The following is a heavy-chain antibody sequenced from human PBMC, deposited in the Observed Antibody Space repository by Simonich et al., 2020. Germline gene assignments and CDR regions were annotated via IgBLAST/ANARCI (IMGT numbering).Heavy chain of an antibody. J-gene: IGHJ6*03. CDR1: GYTFTGYY. Sequence: QVQLVQSGAEVKKHGASVKVSCKASGYTFTGYYMHWVRQAPGQGLELKGGINHHRRGNNYAKKFPGMDTMTRDTSISTAYMELSRLRSDDTSVYYCARDRAARYYYYYYMDVWGKGTTVTVSS. D-gene: IGHD6-6*01. V-gene: IGHV1-2*02. CDR2: INHHRRGN. CDR3: ARDRAARYYYYYYMDV.